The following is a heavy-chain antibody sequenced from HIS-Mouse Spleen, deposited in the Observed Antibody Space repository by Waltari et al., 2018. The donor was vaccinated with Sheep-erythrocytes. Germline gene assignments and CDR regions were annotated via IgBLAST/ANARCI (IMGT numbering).Heavy chain of an antibody. V-gene: IGHV1-24*01. CDR1: GSTLTELS. CDR2: CDTEDGET. D-gene: IGHD7-27*01. CDR3: ATVSNWVFFDY. J-gene: IGHJ4*02. Sequence: QVQLVQSGAEVKKPGASVKVSCKVSGSTLTELSMHWVRQAPGQGLEWMGGCDTEDGETIYAQKFQSRVTRTEDTSTDTADMELSSLRSEDTAVYYCATVSNWVFFDYWGQGTLVTVSS.